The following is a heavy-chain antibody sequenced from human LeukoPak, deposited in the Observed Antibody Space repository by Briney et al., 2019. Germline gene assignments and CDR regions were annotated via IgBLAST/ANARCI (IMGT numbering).Heavy chain of an antibody. V-gene: IGHV1-69*02. CDR2: IIPILGIA. J-gene: IGHJ6*02. CDR3: ARADYGDYVMPYYYYGMDV. CDR1: GGTFSSYT. Sequence: ASVKVSCEASGGTFSSYTISWVRQAPGQGLEWMGRIIPILGIANYAQKFQGRVTITADKSTSTAYMELSSLRSEDTAVYYCARADYGDYVMPYYYYGMDVWGQGTTVTVSS. D-gene: IGHD4-17*01.